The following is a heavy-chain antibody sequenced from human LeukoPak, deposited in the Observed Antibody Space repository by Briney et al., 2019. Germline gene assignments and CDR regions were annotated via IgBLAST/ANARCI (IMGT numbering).Heavy chain of an antibody. CDR1: GYTITGYY. CDR2: INPNSGGT. J-gene: IGHJ4*02. D-gene: IGHD6-19*01. CDR3: ARRTVAVAGTNYFDY. Sequence: ASVKVSCKASGYTITGYYMHWVRKAPGQGHEWMGWINPNSGGTNYAQKFQGRVTMTRDTSISTAYMELSRLRSDDTAVYYCARRTVAVAGTNYFDYWGQGTLVTVSS. V-gene: IGHV1-2*02.